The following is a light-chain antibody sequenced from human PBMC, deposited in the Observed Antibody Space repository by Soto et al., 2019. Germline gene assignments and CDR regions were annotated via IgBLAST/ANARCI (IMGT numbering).Light chain of an antibody. CDR2: DDS. Sequence: QSVLTQPPSVSGSPGQRVTISCTGSSSNIGARYDVHWYQQLPGTAPKLLIFDDSIRPSGVPDRFSASTSGTSAFLAITGLQAEDEADYYCQSFDSSLRAYVFGSGTKVTVL. CDR1: SSNIGARYD. J-gene: IGLJ1*01. V-gene: IGLV1-40*01. CDR3: QSFDSSLRAYV.